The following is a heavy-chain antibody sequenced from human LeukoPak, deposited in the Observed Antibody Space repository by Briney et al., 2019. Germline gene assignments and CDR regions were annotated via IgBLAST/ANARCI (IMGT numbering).Heavy chain of an antibody. CDR3: ARAMELLWFGELLRYFDY. CDR1: GYTFTGYY. D-gene: IGHD3-10*01. CDR2: ISPNSGGT. J-gene: IGHJ4*02. Sequence: ASVKVSCTASGYTFTGYYMHWVRQAPGQGLEWMGWISPNSGGTNYAQKFQGRVTMTRDTSISTAYMELSRLRSDDTAVYYCARAMELLWFGELLRYFDYWGQGTLVTVSS. V-gene: IGHV1-2*02.